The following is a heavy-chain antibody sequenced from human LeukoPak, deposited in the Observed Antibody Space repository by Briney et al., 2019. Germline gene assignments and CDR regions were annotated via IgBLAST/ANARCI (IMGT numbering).Heavy chain of an antibody. J-gene: IGHJ4*02. V-gene: IGHV3-11*01. CDR2: ISSRGSNK. CDR1: GFTFSDYY. Sequence: PGGSLRLSRAASGFTFSDYYMSWLRQAPGKGLEWVSYISSRGSNKHYADSVKGRFTISRDNAKNSLYLQMNSLRDEDTAVYYCARSTYSGSYYYFDYWGQGTLVTVSS. D-gene: IGHD1-26*01. CDR3: ARSTYSGSYYYFDY.